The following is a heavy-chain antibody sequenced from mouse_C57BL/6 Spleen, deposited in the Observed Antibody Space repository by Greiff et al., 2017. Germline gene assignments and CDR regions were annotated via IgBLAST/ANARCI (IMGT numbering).Heavy chain of an antibody. CDR2: ISYDGSN. Sequence: EVQLQQSGPGLVKPSQSLSLTCSVTGYSITSGYYWNWIRQFPGNKLEWMGYISYDGSNNYNPSLKTRIPLTRDTSKNQFFLKLNSVTTEDTATYCGTRQGDYYGSSDAMDYWGQGTSVTVSS. J-gene: IGHJ4*01. CDR3: TRQGDYYGSSDAMDY. V-gene: IGHV3-6*01. D-gene: IGHD1-1*01. CDR1: GYSITSGYY.